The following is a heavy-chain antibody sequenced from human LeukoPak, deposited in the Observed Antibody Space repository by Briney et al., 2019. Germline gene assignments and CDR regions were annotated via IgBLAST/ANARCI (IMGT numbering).Heavy chain of an antibody. CDR2: IYHSGTA. J-gene: IGHJ3*02. Sequence: SETLSLTCTVSGGSISTGGYYWSWIRLHPGKGLEWIGYIYHSGTAYYNPSLRSRITISLYTSKNLFTLKLTAVSAADTAVYYCASESTYYDDNSGFDSASFDIWGQGTMVSVSS. CDR3: ASESTYYDDNSGFDSASFDI. CDR1: GGSISTGGYY. V-gene: IGHV4-31*03. D-gene: IGHD3-22*01.